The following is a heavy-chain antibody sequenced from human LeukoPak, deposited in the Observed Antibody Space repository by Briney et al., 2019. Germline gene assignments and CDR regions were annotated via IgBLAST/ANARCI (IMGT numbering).Heavy chain of an antibody. V-gene: IGHV4-31*03. CDR2: IYYSRST. Sequence: SQTLSLTCTVSGGSISSGGYYWSWIRQHPGKGLEWIGYIYYSRSTYYNPSLKSRVTISVDTSKNQFSLKLSSVTAADTAVYYCARAPLYYDFLDAFDIWGQGTMVTVSS. CDR3: ARAPLYYDFLDAFDI. D-gene: IGHD3-3*01. CDR1: GGSISSGGYY. J-gene: IGHJ3*02.